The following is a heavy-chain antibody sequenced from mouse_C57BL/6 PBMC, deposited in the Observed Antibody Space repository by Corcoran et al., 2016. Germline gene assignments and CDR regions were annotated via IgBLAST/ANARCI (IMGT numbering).Heavy chain of an antibody. CDR3: ARRYYGSRNFDV. Sequence: EVQLQQSGPVLVKPGASVKMSCKASGYTFTDYYMNWVKQSHGKSLEWIGVINPYNGGTSYNQKFKGKATLTVDKSSSTAYMELNSLTSEDSAVYYCARRYYGSRNFDVWGTGTTVTVSS. CDR2: INPYNGGT. J-gene: IGHJ1*03. V-gene: IGHV1-19*01. CDR1: GYTFTDYY. D-gene: IGHD1-1*01.